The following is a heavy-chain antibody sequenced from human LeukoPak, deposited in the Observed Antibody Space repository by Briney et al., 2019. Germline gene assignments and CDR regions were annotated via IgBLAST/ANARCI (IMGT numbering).Heavy chain of an antibody. CDR2: INSDGSNT. D-gene: IGHD6-19*01. J-gene: IGHJ5*02. CDR1: GFTFSSYW. Sequence: PGGSLRLSCAASGFTFSSYWMHWVRQAPGKGLVWVSRINSDGSNTTYADSVKGRFTISRDNAKNTLYLQMNSLRAEDTAVYYCARAIFSSGWYNWFDPWGQGTLVTVSS. CDR3: ARAIFSSGWYNWFDP. V-gene: IGHV3-74*01.